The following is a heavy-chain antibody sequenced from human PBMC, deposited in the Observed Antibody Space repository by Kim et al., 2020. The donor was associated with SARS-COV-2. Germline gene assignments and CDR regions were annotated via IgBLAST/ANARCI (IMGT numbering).Heavy chain of an antibody. CDR2: IWYDGSNK. CDR1: GFTFSSYG. D-gene: IGHD2-21*02. V-gene: IGHV3-33*06. J-gene: IGHJ4*02. Sequence: GGSLRLSCAASGFTFSSYGMHWVRQAPGKGLEWVAVIWYDGSNKYYADSVKGRFTISRDNSKNTLYLQMNSLRAEDTAVYYCAKDAIGYCGGDCSIDYWGQGTLVTVSS. CDR3: AKDAIGYCGGDCSIDY.